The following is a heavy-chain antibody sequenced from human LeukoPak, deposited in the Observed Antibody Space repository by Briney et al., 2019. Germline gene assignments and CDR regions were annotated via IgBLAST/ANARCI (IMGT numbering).Heavy chain of an antibody. CDR3: AKMPCGGDCYTFDY. J-gene: IGHJ4*02. V-gene: IGHV3-23*01. CDR2: ISGSGGST. D-gene: IGHD2-21*02. CDR1: GFTFSSYA. Sequence: GGSLRLSCAAPGFTFSSYAMSWVRQAPGQGLEWVSAISGSGGSTYYADSVKGRFTNSRDNSKNTLYLQMNSLRAEDTAVYYCAKMPCGGDCYTFDYWGQGTLVTVSS.